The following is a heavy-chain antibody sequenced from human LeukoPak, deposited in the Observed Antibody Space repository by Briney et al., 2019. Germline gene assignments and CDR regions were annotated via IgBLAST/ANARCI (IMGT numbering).Heavy chain of an antibody. Sequence: PGGSLRLSCAASGFTFSTYGMHWVRQAPGKGLEWVAFIRNDGTIKYYADSVKGRFTISRDNSKNTLYLQMNNLRVEDTAVYYCARAYSTNWHDYWGQGTLVTVSS. D-gene: IGHD6-13*01. CDR1: GFTFSTYG. J-gene: IGHJ4*02. CDR2: IRNDGTIK. CDR3: ARAYSTNWHDY. V-gene: IGHV3-30*02.